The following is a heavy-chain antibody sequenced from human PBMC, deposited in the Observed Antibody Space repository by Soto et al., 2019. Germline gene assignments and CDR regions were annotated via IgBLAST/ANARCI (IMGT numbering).Heavy chain of an antibody. CDR1: GCTPSGNE. J-gene: IGHJ5*02. V-gene: IGHV3-48*03. CDR2: ISGSGSPI. D-gene: IGHD3-9*01. Sequence: RRPCAPAGCTPSGNEMNWDRQPPAMALEWTSYISGSGSPISYAGSVKGRFTISIDHANTALYLQMNTLRAEDTAVYYCASLDPYDILTGSEAWGQGPLVTVSS. CDR3: ASLDPYDILTGSEA.